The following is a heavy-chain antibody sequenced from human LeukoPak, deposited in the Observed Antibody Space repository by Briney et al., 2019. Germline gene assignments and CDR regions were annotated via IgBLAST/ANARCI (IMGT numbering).Heavy chain of an antibody. D-gene: IGHD2-21*02. Sequence: GGSLRLSCAAPGFTFSNYAMSRVRQAPGKGLEWVSGLSGSGGSTYYADSVKGRFTISRDNFKNTLYLQMNSLRAEDTAVYYCAKGGGGDFPFDYWGQGTLVTVSS. CDR3: AKGGGGDFPFDY. CDR1: GFTFSNYA. V-gene: IGHV3-23*01. CDR2: LSGSGGST. J-gene: IGHJ4*02.